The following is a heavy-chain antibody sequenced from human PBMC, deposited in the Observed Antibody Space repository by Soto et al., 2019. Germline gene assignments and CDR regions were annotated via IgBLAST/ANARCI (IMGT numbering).Heavy chain of an antibody. CDR1: GGSISSIDYY. D-gene: IGHD2-2*01. CDR3: ARATSYCGRTTCYPLDF. Sequence: LSLTCTVSGGSISSIDYYWSWVRQAPGKGLEWIGYISYTGTTSYNPSLESRLRMSIDRSRNQFSLQVTSVTAADTAVYYCARATSYCGRTTCYPLDFWGQGALVTVSS. J-gene: IGHJ4*02. V-gene: IGHV4-30-4*01. CDR2: ISYTGTT.